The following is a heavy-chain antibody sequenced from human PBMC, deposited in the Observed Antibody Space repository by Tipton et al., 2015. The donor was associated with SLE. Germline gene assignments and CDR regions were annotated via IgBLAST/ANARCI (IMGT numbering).Heavy chain of an antibody. CDR2: MYYSGST. J-gene: IGHJ3*02. Sequence: TLSLTCTVSGGSISSYYWSWIRQPPGKGLEWIGYMYYSGSTNYNPSLKSRVTISVDTSKNQFSLKLSSVTAADTAAYYCARGVGGTNAYDIWGQGTMVTVSS. CDR3: ARGVGGTNAYDI. CDR1: GGSISSYY. V-gene: IGHV4-59*12. D-gene: IGHD2-15*01.